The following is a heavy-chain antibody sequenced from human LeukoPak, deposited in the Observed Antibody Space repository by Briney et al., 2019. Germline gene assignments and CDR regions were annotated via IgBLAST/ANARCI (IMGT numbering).Heavy chain of an antibody. V-gene: IGHV3-33*03. D-gene: IGHD2-2*01. CDR2: IWYDGSNK. CDR1: GFTFRNYG. CDR3: AGGGYCSSTSCYGIAFDI. J-gene: IGHJ3*02. Sequence: GGSLRLSCTASGFTFRNYGMNWVRQAPGKGLEWVAGIWYDGSNKDYVDSVKGRFTISRDNSKNTLYLEMNSLTVEDTAVYYCAGGGYCSSTSCYGIAFDIWGQGTKVTVSS.